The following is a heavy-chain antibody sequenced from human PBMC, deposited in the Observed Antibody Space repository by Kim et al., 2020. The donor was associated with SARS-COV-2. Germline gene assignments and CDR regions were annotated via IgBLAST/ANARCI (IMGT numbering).Heavy chain of an antibody. D-gene: IGHD3-22*01. J-gene: IGHJ4*02. Sequence: SETLSLTCTFSGGSIRSGGYYWSWIRQHPGKGLEWIGYIYYSGRTYYNPSLKSRVTISVDTSKNQFFLKLSSVTAADTAVYYCARGQGLITMIVVVVGAFDYWGQGTLVTVSS. V-gene: IGHV4-31*03. CDR1: GGSIRSGGYY. CDR2: IYYSGRT. CDR3: ARGQGLITMIVVVVGAFDY.